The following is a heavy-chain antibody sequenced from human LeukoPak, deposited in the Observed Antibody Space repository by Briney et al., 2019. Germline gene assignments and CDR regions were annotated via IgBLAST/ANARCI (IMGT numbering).Heavy chain of an antibody. D-gene: IGHD3-10*01. Sequence: SETLSLTCTVSGNSISSGDNYWSWIRQPAGKGLEWIGSMYHSGSTYYNPPLKSRVTISEDTSKNQFSLKLRSVTAADTAVYYCARGPRFGELLWHWFDPWGQGTLVTVSS. CDR1: GNSISSGDNY. J-gene: IGHJ5*02. CDR2: MYHSGST. CDR3: ARGPRFGELLWHWFDP. V-gene: IGHV4-38-2*02.